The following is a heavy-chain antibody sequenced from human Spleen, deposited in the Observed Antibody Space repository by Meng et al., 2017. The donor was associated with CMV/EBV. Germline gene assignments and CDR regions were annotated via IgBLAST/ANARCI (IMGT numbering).Heavy chain of an antibody. V-gene: IGHV3-23*01. CDR3: VRSGSGSSPYFYHYGMDV. CDR1: GFTFGSYA. CDR2: ISGSDDST. J-gene: IGHJ6*02. Sequence: GESLKISCAASGFTFGSYAMSWVRQAPGKGLEWVSAISGSDDSTYYADSVKGRFTISRDNSKNTLYLQMNSLRVEDTAVYYCVRSGSGSSPYFYHYGMDVWGQGTTVTVSS. D-gene: IGHD1-26*01.